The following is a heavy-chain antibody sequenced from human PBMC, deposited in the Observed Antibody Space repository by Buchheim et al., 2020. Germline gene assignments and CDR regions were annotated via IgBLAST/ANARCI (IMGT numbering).Heavy chain of an antibody. CDR2: ISYDENNK. J-gene: IGHJ6*02. V-gene: IGHV3-30*18. Sequence: QVQLVESGGGVVQPGRSLRLSCAASGFTFTSYGMHWVRQAPGKGLEWVAVISYDENNKWYADSVKGRFTISRDSSNNTLYLQMDSLRPEDTAMYYCAKVRYCSSTSCYRAHGMDVWGQGTT. D-gene: IGHD2-2*02. CDR1: GFTFTSYG. CDR3: AKVRYCSSTSCYRAHGMDV.